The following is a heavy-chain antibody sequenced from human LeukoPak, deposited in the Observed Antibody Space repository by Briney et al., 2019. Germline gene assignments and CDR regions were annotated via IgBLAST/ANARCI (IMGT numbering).Heavy chain of an antibody. CDR3: ARPLCSSTSCSYYYYYGMDV. CDR1: GYTFTSYY. CDR2: INPSGGST. V-gene: IGHV1-46*01. D-gene: IGHD2-2*01. J-gene: IGHJ6*02. Sequence: ASVKVSCKASGYTFTSYYMHWVRQAPGQGLEWMGIINPSGGSTSYAQKFQGRVTMTRDTSTSTVYMELSSLRSEDTAVYYCARPLCSSTSCSYYYYYGMDVWGQGTTVTVSS.